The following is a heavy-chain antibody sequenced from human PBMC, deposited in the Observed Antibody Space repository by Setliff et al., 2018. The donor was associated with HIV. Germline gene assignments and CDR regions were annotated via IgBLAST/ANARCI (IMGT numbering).Heavy chain of an antibody. CDR3: TRQAFGGAPRTPLDS. CDR2: INHSGST. V-gene: IGHV4-34*01. Sequence: SETLSLTCSVSGGSIGSHYWTWIRQSPGKGLEWIGEINHSGSTYYSPSFHSRVTVLVDTSKNHFSLILTSVTAADTAVYYCTRQAFGGAPRTPLDSWGQGTLVTVSS. J-gene: IGHJ4*02. CDR1: GGSIGSHY. D-gene: IGHD3-16*01.